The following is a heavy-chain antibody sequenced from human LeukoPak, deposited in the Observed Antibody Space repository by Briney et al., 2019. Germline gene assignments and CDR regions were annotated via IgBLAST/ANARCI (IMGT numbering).Heavy chain of an antibody. V-gene: IGHV3-23*01. CDR2: ISGSGGST. CDR1: GFTFSSYG. J-gene: IGHJ4*02. Sequence: TGGSLRLSCAASGFTFSSYGMSWVRQAPGKGLEWVSAISGSGGSTYYADSVKGRFTISRDNSKNTLYLQMNSLRAEDTAVYYCARGRVLRYFDWLSPTHYFDYWGQGTLVTVSS. CDR3: ARGRVLRYFDWLSPTHYFDY. D-gene: IGHD3-9*01.